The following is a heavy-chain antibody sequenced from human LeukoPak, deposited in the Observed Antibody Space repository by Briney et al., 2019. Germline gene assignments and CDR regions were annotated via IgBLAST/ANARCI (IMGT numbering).Heavy chain of an antibody. V-gene: IGHV1-18*01. CDR3: ARDRDCDNINCYRSFDY. CDR1: GYTFTSYG. Sequence: ASVKVSCKTSGYTFTSYGVSWVRQAPGQGLEWMGWISGYSAKTKYAQKVQGRVTMTTDTSTSTAYMELRSLTSDDTAAYYCARDRDCDNINCYRSFDYWGQGTLVTVSS. D-gene: IGHD3-16*02. CDR2: ISGYSAKT. J-gene: IGHJ4*02.